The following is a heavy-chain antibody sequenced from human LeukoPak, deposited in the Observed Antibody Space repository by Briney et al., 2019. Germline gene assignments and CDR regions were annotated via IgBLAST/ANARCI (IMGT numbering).Heavy chain of an antibody. CDR3: ARVLGYFASFDY. V-gene: IGHV3-21*01. CDR2: ISSSSSYI. J-gene: IGHJ4*02. CDR1: GFTFSSYS. Sequence: PGGSLRLSCAASGFTFSSYSMNWVRQAPGKGLEWVSSISSSSSYIYYADSVKGRFTISRDNAKNSLYLQMNSLRAEDTAVYYCARVLGYFASFDYWGQGTLVTVSS. D-gene: IGHD3-22*01.